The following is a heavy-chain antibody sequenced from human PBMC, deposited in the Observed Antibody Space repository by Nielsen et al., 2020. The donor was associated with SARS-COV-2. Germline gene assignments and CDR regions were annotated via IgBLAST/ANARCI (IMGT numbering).Heavy chain of an antibody. CDR2: INHSGST. J-gene: IGHJ6*03. CDR1: GRSLSGYY. D-gene: IGHD4-17*01. Sequence: SETLSLTCAAYGRSLSGYYWSWIRQPPGKGLEWIGDINHSGSTNYNPSLKSRVTISGDTSKNQFSLKLRSVAAADTAVYYCARARGAYGDYYYYYYTDVWGKGTTVTVSS. CDR3: ARARGAYGDYYYYYYTDV. V-gene: IGHV4-34*01.